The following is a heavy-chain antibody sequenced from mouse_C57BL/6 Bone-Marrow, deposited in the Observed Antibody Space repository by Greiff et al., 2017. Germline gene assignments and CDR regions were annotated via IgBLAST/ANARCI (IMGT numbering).Heavy chain of an antibody. CDR1: GYTFTSYW. Sequence: QVQLKQPGAELVKPGASVKMSCKASGYTFTSYWITWVKQRPGQGLEWIGDIYPGSGSTNYNEKFKSKATLTVDTSSSTAYMQLSSLTSEDSAVYYCARGDGYDGRYFDVWGTGTTVTVSS. CDR3: ARGDGYDGRYFDV. D-gene: IGHD2-2*01. J-gene: IGHJ1*03. CDR2: IYPGSGST. V-gene: IGHV1-55*01.